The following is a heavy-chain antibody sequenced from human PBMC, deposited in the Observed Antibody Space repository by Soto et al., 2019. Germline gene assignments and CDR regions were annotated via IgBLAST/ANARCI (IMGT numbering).Heavy chain of an antibody. Sequence: ETLSLTCTVYGVSFSGYYWSWIRQPPGKGLEWIGEINHSGSTNYNPSLKSRVTISVDTSKNQFSLKLSSVTAADTAVYYCARARMDFDYWGQGTLVTVSS. CDR2: INHSGST. CDR1: GVSFSGYY. CDR3: ARARMDFDY. J-gene: IGHJ4*02. V-gene: IGHV4-34*01.